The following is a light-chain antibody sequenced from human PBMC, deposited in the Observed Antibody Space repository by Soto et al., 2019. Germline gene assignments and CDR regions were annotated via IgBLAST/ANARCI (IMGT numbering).Light chain of an antibody. J-gene: IGLJ3*02. CDR3: AAWDDSLNGWV. CDR1: SSNIGSNT. V-gene: IGLV1-44*01. Sequence: QSVLTQQPSASGTPGQRVTISCSGSSSNIGSNTVNWYQQLPGTAPKLLIYSNNQRPSGVPDRFSGSKSGTSASLAISGLQSEDEADYDCAAWDDSLNGWVFGGGTKLTVL. CDR2: SNN.